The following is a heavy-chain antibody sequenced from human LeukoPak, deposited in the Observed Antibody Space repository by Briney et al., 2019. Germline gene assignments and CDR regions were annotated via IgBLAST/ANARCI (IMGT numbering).Heavy chain of an antibody. CDR2: IYYNERS. D-gene: IGHD3-10*01. CDR3: ARRRQFTMVRGGYGY. CDR1: GGSISSGSYY. Sequence: SQTLSLTCTVSGGSISSGSYYWSWIRQPPGKGLEWVGYIYYNERSNYNPSLKSRVTISVDTSKNQFSLKLSSVTAADTAVYYCARRRQFTMVRGGYGYWGQGTLVTVSS. J-gene: IGHJ4*02. V-gene: IGHV4-61*01.